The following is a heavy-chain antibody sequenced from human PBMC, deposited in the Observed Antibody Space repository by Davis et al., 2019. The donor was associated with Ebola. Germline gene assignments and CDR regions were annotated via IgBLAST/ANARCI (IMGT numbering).Heavy chain of an antibody. CDR2: INPNSGGT. CDR3: ARDTGNNMPFDY. D-gene: IGHD2-2*01. CDR1: GYTFTGYY. J-gene: IGHJ4*02. Sequence: AASVKVSCKASGYTFTGYYMHWVRQAPGQGLEWMGRINPNSGGTNYAQKFQGRVTITADESTSTAYMELISLRSEDTAVYYCARDTGNNMPFDYWGQGTLVTVSS. V-gene: IGHV1-2*06.